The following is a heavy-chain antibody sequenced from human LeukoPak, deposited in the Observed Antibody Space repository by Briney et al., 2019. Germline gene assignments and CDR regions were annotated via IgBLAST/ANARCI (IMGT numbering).Heavy chain of an antibody. V-gene: IGHV3-74*01. D-gene: IGHD3-22*01. CDR1: GFTFNTYW. J-gene: IGHJ5*01. Sequence: GGSLRLLCAASGFTFNTYWIHWVRQAPGRGLVGVSRFSSDGIATDYAEYVKGRFTISRDNDKNTLYLKMSSLRVDATGLYYCARDYSGYYTPFDSWGQGTLVTVSS. CDR3: ARDYSGYYTPFDS. CDR2: FSSDGIAT.